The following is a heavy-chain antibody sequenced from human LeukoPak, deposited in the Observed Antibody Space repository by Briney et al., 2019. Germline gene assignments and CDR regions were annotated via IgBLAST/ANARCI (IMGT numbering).Heavy chain of an antibody. CDR2: IYHSGST. CDR3: AREVDYYGSGSYYFNNWFDP. CDR1: GYSISSGYY. J-gene: IGHJ5*02. Sequence: PSETLSLTCTVSGYSISSGYYWGWIRQPPGKGLEWIWSIYHSGSTYYNPSLKSRVTISVDTSKNQFSLKLSSVTAADTAVYYCAREVDYYGSGSYYFNNWFDPWGQGTLVTVSS. D-gene: IGHD3-10*01. V-gene: IGHV4-38-2*02.